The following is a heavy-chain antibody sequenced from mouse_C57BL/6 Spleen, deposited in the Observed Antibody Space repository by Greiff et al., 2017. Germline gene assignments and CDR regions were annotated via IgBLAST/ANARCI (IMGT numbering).Heavy chain of an antibody. V-gene: IGHV5-4*03. J-gene: IGHJ3*01. CDR3: ARYYGYDGAWFAY. CDR2: ISDGGSYT. Sequence: DVKLVESGGGLVKPGGSLKLSCAASGFTFSSYAMSWVRQTPEKRLEWVATISDGGSYTYYPDNVKGRFTISRDNAKNNLYLQMSHLKSEDTAMYYCARYYGYDGAWFAYWGQGTLVTVSA. D-gene: IGHD2-2*01. CDR1: GFTFSSYA.